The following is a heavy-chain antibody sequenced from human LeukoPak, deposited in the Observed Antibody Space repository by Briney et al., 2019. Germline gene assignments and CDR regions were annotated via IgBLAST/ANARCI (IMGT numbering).Heavy chain of an antibody. D-gene: IGHD3-9*01. V-gene: IGHV4-59*01. CDR1: GGSITSYY. CDR2: SYYTVST. Sequence: SETLSLTCSVSGGSITSYYWSWIRQPPGTGLEYIGHSYYTVSTNYNPSLKSRVTISVDTSRNQFSLRLSSVTAADTAVYYCARETLDWFIGNWGQGTLVTVSS. J-gene: IGHJ4*02. CDR3: ARETLDWFIGN.